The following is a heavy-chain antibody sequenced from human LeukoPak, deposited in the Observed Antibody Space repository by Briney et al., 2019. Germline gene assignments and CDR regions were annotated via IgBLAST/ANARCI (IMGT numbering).Heavy chain of an antibody. J-gene: IGHJ4*02. D-gene: IGHD5-18*01. CDR1: GFTFRSYG. V-gene: IGHV3-33*06. Sequence: GGSLRVSCAASGFTFRSYGMHWVRQAPGKGLEWVAVIWYDGSNKYYADSVKGRFTISRDNSKNTLYLQMNSLRAGDTAVYYCAKVYVSKYSYGYFDYWGQGTLVTVSS. CDR3: AKVYVSKYSYGYFDY. CDR2: IWYDGSNK.